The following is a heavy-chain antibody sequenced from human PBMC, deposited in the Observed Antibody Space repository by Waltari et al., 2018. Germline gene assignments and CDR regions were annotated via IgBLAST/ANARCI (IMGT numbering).Heavy chain of an antibody. CDR3: AKSLGDTYGRYPMDY. CDR2: IRGSGGDT. CDR1: GYIFISYW. D-gene: IGHD3-10*01. V-gene: IGHV3-23*04. J-gene: IGHJ4*02. Sequence: EVQLVQSGVEVTKPGESLKISCKGSGYIFISYWIAWVRQMPGKGLEWISTIRGSGGDTYYADSVKGRFTISRDNSRNTLYLQMNTLRAGDTAVYYCAKSLGDTYGRYPMDYWGQGTLVTVSS.